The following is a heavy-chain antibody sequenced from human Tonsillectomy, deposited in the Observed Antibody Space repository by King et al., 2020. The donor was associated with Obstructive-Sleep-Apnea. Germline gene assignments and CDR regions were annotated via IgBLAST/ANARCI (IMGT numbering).Heavy chain of an antibody. V-gene: IGHV1-18*01. CDR2: ISAYNGNT. Sequence: VQLVESGAEVKKPGASVKVSCTASGYTFTSYGISWVRQAPGQGLEWMGWISAYNGNTNYAQKLQGRVTMTTDTSTSTAYMELRSLRSDDTAVYYCARDLIVVVPAATRANWFDPWGQGTLVTVSS. J-gene: IGHJ5*02. CDR1: GYTFTSYG. CDR3: ARDLIVVVPAATRANWFDP. D-gene: IGHD2-2*01.